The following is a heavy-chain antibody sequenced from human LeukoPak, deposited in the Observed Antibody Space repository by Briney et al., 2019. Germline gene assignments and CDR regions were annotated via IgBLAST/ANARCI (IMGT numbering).Heavy chain of an antibody. CDR1: GFTFSNYA. J-gene: IGHJ4*02. V-gene: IGHV3-23*01. CDR2: ISGLGGST. CDR3: ARDVEARISAAGTFDY. Sequence: PGGSLRLSCAASGFTFSNYAMSWVRQAPGKGLEWVSVISGLGGSTYYADSVKGRFATSRDNSKSTLWLQMNSLRADDTAIYYCARDVEARISAAGTFDYWGQGSLVTVSS. D-gene: IGHD6-13*01.